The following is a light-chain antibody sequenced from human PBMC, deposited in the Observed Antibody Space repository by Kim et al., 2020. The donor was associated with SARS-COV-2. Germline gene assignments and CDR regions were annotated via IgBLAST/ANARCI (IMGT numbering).Light chain of an antibody. Sequence: DIVLTQSPGSLSLSPGERATLSCRASQAVSNTFLTWIQQKPGQAPRLLIYGTSNRAAGIPERFSGSGSGTDFTLTISRLEPEDFAVYYCQQYGSPPLTFGGGTRVEI. CDR3: QQYGSPPLT. J-gene: IGKJ4*01. V-gene: IGKV3-20*01. CDR2: GTS. CDR1: QAVSNTF.